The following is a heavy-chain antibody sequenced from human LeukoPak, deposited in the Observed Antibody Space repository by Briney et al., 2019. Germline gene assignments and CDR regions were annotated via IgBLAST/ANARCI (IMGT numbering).Heavy chain of an antibody. Sequence: PGGSLRLSCAASGFTFSSYWMHWVRQAPGKGLVWVSRIHNDGSSTTYADSVKGRFTISRDNAKNTLYPQMNSLRAEDTAVYYCARDGLNSGYSIWGQGTMVTVSS. CDR3: ARDGLNSGYSI. V-gene: IGHV3-74*01. D-gene: IGHD5-12*01. CDR1: GFTFSSYW. CDR2: IHNDGSST. J-gene: IGHJ3*02.